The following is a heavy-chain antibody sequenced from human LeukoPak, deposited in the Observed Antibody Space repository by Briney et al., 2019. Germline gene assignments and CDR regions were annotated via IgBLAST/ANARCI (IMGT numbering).Heavy chain of an antibody. CDR3: ARLLGYDSSGYYHGPYYFDY. V-gene: IGHV1-69*13. J-gene: IGHJ4*02. D-gene: IGHD3-22*01. CDR1: GGTFSSYA. Sequence: GASVKVSCKASGGTFSSYAISWVRQAPGQGLEWMGGIIPIFGTANYAQKFQGRVTITADESTSTAYMELSSLRSEDTAVYYCARLLGYDSSGYYHGPYYFDYWGQGTLVTVSS. CDR2: IIPIFGTA.